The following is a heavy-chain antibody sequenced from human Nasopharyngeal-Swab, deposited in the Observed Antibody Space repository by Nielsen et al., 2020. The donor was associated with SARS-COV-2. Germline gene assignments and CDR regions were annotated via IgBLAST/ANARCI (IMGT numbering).Heavy chain of an antibody. CDR2: IRQDGSEE. D-gene: IGHD6-19*01. V-gene: IGHV3-7*03. Sequence: WIRQPPGKGLEWVAIIRQDGSEEKYVDSVRGRFTISGDNAKSSLYLQMSSLRGEDTAMYYCAGGTGWLITHWGQGTLVTVSS. CDR3: AGGTGWLITH. J-gene: IGHJ4*02.